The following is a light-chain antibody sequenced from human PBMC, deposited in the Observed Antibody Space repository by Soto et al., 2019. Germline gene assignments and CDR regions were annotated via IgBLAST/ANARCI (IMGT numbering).Light chain of an antibody. CDR3: QQYGNSPFT. Sequence: EIVLTQSPGTLSLSPGERATLSCRASQSVSSSYLAWYQQKPGQAPRLLIYGASSRATGVPDRFSGSGSGTDFTLTISRLEPEDFAFYYCQQYGNSPFTFGPGTKVDIK. CDR2: GAS. J-gene: IGKJ3*01. V-gene: IGKV3-20*01. CDR1: QSVSSSY.